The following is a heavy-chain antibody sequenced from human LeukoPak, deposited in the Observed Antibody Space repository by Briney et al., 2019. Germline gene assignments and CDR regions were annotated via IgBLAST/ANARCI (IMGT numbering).Heavy chain of an antibody. CDR3: AKSGYDSSGYYPDY. J-gene: IGHJ4*02. CDR1: GFTFSSYG. CDR2: ISYDGSNK. D-gene: IGHD3-22*01. Sequence: GGSLRLSCAASGFTFSSYGMHWVRQAPGKGLEWAALISYDGSNKYYADSVKGRFTISRDNSKNTVYLLLNSLRAEDTAVYYCAKSGYDSSGYYPDYWGQGTLVTVSS. V-gene: IGHV3-30*18.